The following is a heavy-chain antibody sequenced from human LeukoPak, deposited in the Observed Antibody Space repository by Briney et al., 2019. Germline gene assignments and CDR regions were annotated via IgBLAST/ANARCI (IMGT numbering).Heavy chain of an antibody. Sequence: GGSLRLSCAASGFTFSSYGVHWVRQAPGKGLEWVAVISYDGSNKYYADSVKGRFTISRDNSKNALYLQMNSLRAEDTAVYYCAKDFHTAPTSIWFDPWGQGTLVTVSS. CDR1: GFTFSSYG. CDR2: ISYDGSNK. V-gene: IGHV3-30*18. J-gene: IGHJ5*02. D-gene: IGHD2/OR15-2a*01. CDR3: AKDFHTAPTSIWFDP.